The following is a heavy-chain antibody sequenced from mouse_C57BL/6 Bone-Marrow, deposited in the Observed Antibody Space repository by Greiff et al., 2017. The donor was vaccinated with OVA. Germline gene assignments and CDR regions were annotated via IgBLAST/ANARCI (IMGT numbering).Heavy chain of an antibody. CDR2: IYPSDSET. J-gene: IGHJ2*01. CDR1: GYTFTSYW. Sequence: VQLQQPGAELVRPGSSVKLSCKASGYTFTSYWMDWVKQRPGQGLEWIGNIYPSDSETHYNQKFKDKATLTVDKSSSTAYMQLSSLTSEDSAVYYCALYYSNYNFDYWGQGTTLTVSS. CDR3: ALYYSNYNFDY. D-gene: IGHD2-5*01. V-gene: IGHV1-61*01.